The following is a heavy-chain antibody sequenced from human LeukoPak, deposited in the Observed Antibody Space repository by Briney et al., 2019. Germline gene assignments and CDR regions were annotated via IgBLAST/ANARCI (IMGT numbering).Heavy chain of an antibody. CDR3: ARRLGSYDSSGYYYVYWYFDL. Sequence: SETLSLTCAVYGGSLSSYYWIWIRQPPGKGLEWIGEINHSGSTDYNPSLKSRLTISVDTSKNQFSLKLSSVTAADTAVYYCARRLGSYDSSGYYYVYWYFDLWGRGTLVTVSS. CDR1: GGSLSSYY. V-gene: IGHV4-34*01. CDR2: INHSGST. J-gene: IGHJ2*01. D-gene: IGHD3-22*01.